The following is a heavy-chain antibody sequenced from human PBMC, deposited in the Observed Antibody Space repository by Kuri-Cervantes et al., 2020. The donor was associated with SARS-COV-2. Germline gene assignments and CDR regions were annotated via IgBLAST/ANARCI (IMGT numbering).Heavy chain of an antibody. D-gene: IGHD2-21*01. CDR3: ARDLLLVYYYMDV. CDR1: GFTFSSYD. J-gene: IGHJ6*03. Sequence: GGSLRLSCAACGFTFSSYDMHWVRQATGKGLEWVSAIGTAGDTYYPASVKGQFTISRENSKNTLYLQMNSLRAEDAAVYYCARDLLLVYYYMDVWGKGTTVTVSS. V-gene: IGHV3-13*03. CDR2: IGTAGDT.